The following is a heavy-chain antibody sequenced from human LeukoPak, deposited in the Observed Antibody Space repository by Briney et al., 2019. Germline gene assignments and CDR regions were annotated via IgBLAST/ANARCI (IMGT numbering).Heavy chain of an antibody. CDR2: INPNSGGT. J-gene: IGHJ3*02. Sequence: ASVKVSCKASGYTFTSYGISWVRQAPGQGLEWMGRINPNSGGTNYAQKFQGRVTMTRDTSISTAYMELSRLRSDDTAVYYCARYASNYVAFDIWGQGTMVTVSS. CDR1: GYTFTSYG. D-gene: IGHD4-11*01. CDR3: ARYASNYVAFDI. V-gene: IGHV1-2*06.